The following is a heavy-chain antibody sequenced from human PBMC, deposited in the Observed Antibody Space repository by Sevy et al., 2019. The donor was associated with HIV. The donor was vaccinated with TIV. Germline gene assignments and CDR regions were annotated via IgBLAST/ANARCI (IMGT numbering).Heavy chain of an antibody. V-gene: IGHV1-18*04. D-gene: IGHD2-15*01. CDR3: ARVDVVVVAATHFDY. J-gene: IGHJ4*02. CDR1: GYTFTSYG. Sequence: ASVKVSCKASGYTFTSYGISWVRQAPGQGLEWMGWISAYNGNTNYAQKLQGRVTMTTDTSTSTAYMELRSLRSDDTAVYYCARVDVVVVAATHFDYWGQGTLVTVSS. CDR2: ISAYNGNT.